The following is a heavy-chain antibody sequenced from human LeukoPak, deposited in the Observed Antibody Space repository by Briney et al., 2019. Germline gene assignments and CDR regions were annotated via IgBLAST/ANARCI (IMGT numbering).Heavy chain of an antibody. CDR1: GFTFSSYG. V-gene: IGHV3-30*02. J-gene: IGHJ4*02. CDR3: AKDRRGIAAAGKDY. D-gene: IGHD6-13*01. Sequence: GGSLRLSCAASGFTFSSYGMHWVRQAPGKGLEWVAFIRYDGSNKYYADSVKGRFTISRDNSKNTLYLQMNSLRAEDTAVYYCAKDRRGIAAAGKDYWGQGTLVTVSS. CDR2: IRYDGSNK.